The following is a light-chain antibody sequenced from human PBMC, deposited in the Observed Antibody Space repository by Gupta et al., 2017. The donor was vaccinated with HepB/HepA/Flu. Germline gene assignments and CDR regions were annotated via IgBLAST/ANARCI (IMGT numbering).Light chain of an antibody. CDR2: DVS. CDR3: SSYTSSSTVV. J-gene: IGLJ2*01. V-gene: IGLV2-14*03. Sequence: QSALTQPASVSGSPGQSITISRTGTSSDVGGYNYVSWYQHHPVKAHKLMIYDVSNRPAGVANRFSGSKSGNTASLTISGLQAEDEADYYCSSYTSSSTVVFGGGTKLTVL. CDR1: SSDVGGYNY.